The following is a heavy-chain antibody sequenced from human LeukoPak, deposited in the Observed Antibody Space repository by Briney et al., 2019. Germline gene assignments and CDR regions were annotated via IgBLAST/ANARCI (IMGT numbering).Heavy chain of an antibody. CDR2: IYYSGST. J-gene: IGHJ4*02. CDR1: GGSISSSSYY. V-gene: IGHV4-39*01. CDR3: ARSPYYYGSGSYALFDY. D-gene: IGHD3-10*01. Sequence: SETLSLTCTVSGGSISSSSYYWGWIRQPPGKGLEWIGSIYYSGSTYYNPSLKRRVTISVDTSKNQFSLKLSSMTAADTAVYYCARSPYYYGSGSYALFDYWGQGTLVTVSS.